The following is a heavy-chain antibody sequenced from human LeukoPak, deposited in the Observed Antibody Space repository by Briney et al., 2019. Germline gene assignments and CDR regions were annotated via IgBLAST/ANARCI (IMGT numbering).Heavy chain of an antibody. D-gene: IGHD2/OR15-2a*01. Sequence: ASVKVSCKVSGYTLTELSMHWVRQAPGKGLEWMGGFDPEDGETIYAQKFQGRVTMTEDTSTDTAYMELSSLRSEDTAVYYCATDRSSSLGKIGALAYWGQGTLVTVSS. J-gene: IGHJ4*02. V-gene: IGHV1-24*01. CDR1: GYTLTELS. CDR3: ATDRSSSLGKIGALAY. CDR2: FDPEDGET.